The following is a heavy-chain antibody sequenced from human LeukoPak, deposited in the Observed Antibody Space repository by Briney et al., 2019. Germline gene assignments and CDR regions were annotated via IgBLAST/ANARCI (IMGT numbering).Heavy chain of an antibody. D-gene: IGHD4-17*01. Sequence: ASSVKVSCKASGGTFSSYAISWVRQAPGQGLEWMGGIIPIFGTANYAQKFQGRVTITADESTSTAYMELSSLRSEDTAVYYCARGPPNDYGDPSFDYWGQGTLVTVSS. CDR2: IIPIFGTA. CDR1: GGTFSSYA. J-gene: IGHJ4*02. CDR3: ARGPPNDYGDPSFDY. V-gene: IGHV1-69*01.